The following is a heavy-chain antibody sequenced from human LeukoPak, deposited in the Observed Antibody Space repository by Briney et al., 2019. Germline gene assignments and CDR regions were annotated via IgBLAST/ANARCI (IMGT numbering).Heavy chain of an antibody. CDR3: ARAGRGQPRSPLDY. J-gene: IGHJ4*02. D-gene: IGHD3-10*01. Sequence: PGGSMRLSCAASGFTFSSYSMNWVRQAPGKGLEWVSSISSSSSYIYYADSVKGRFTISRDNAKNSLYPQMNSLRAEDTAVYYCARAGRGQPRSPLDYWGQGTLVTVSS. CDR2: ISSSSSYI. V-gene: IGHV3-21*01. CDR1: GFTFSSYS.